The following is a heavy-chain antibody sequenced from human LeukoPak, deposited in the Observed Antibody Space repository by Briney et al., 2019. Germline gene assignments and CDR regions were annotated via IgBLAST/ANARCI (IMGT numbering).Heavy chain of an antibody. CDR2: INHSGST. J-gene: IGHJ6*01. CDR1: GGSFSGYY. CDR3: TRSGLTGMREYPRADYYYYDMDV. V-gene: IGHV4-34*01. Sequence: SETLSLTCAVYGGSFSGYYWSWIRQPPGKGLEWIGEINHSGSTNYNPSLKSRVTISVDTSKNQFSLKLSSVTAADTAVYFCTRSGLTGMREYPRADYYYYDMDVWGQGTAVTVSS. D-gene: IGHD2-2*02.